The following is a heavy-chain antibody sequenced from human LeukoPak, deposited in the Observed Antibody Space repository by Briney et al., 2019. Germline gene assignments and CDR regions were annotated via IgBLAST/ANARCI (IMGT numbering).Heavy chain of an antibody. CDR2: IRYDGSNK. D-gene: IGHD3-3*01. CDR3: AKDNRAPLRFLEWLLPVDY. CDR1: GFTFSSYG. Sequence: GGSLRLSCAVSGFTFSSYGMHWVRQAPGKGLEWVAFIRYDGSNKYYADSVKGRFTISRDNSKNTLYLQMNSLRAEDTAVYYCAKDNRAPLRFLEWLLPVDYWGQGTLVTVSS. V-gene: IGHV3-30*02. J-gene: IGHJ4*02.